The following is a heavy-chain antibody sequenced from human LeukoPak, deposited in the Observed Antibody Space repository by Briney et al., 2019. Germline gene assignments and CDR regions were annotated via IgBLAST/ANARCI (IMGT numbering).Heavy chain of an antibody. J-gene: IGHJ5*02. CDR1: GGSISSYY. V-gene: IGHV4-4*07. CDR3: ARDTPCSGGSCYLVPWFDP. Sequence: SETLSLTCTVSGGSISSYYWSWIRQPAGKGLEWIGRIYTSGSINYNPSLKSRVTMSVDTSKNQFSLKLSSATAADTAVYYCARDTPCSGGSCYLVPWFDPWGQGTLVTVSS. D-gene: IGHD2-15*01. CDR2: IYTSGSI.